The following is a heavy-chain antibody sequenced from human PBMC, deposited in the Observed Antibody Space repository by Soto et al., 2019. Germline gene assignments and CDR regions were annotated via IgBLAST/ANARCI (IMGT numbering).Heavy chain of an antibody. D-gene: IGHD2-21*02. CDR1: GFTFSSYA. Sequence: GSLRLSCAASGFTFSSYAMSWVRQAPGKGLEWVSAISGSGGSTYYADSVKGRFTISRDNSKNTLYLQMNSLRAEDTAVYYCAKDRVYAYCGGDCYPNRHLQDYWGQGTLVTVSS. CDR2: ISGSGGST. CDR3: AKDRVYAYCGGDCYPNRHLQDY. J-gene: IGHJ4*02. V-gene: IGHV3-23*01.